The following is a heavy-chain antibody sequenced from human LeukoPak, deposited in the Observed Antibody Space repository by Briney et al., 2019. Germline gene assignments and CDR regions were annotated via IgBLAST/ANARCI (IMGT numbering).Heavy chain of an antibody. J-gene: IGHJ4*02. V-gene: IGHV4-59*01. CDR2: IYYSGST. CDR1: GGSISSYY. D-gene: IGHD6-19*01. CDR3: ARGVRGLVLRGRYCFDY. Sequence: SETLSLTCTVSGGSISSYYWSWIRQPPGKGLEWIGYIYYSGSTNYNPSLKSRVTISVDTSKNQFSLKLSSVTAADTAVYYCARGVRGLVLRGRYCFDYWGQGTLVTVSS.